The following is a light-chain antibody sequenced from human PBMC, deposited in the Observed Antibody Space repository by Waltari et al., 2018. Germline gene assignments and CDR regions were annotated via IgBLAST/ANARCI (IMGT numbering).Light chain of an antibody. Sequence: SALTQPRSVSGSPGQSVTISCTGTTNDLGSYNYVPWYQQHPGKAPNLIILDVTKRPSGVPDRLSGSKSGNTASLTISGLRAEDEAEYYCCSYAGSYTRVFGGGTKLTVV. CDR1: TNDLGSYNY. CDR3: CSYAGSYTRV. V-gene: IGLV2-11*01. J-gene: IGLJ3*02. CDR2: DVT.